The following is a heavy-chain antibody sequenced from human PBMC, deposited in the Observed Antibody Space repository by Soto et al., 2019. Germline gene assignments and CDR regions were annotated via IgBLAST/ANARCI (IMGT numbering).Heavy chain of an antibody. CDR1: GGSISSGGYY. D-gene: IGHD1-1*01. V-gene: IGHV4-31*03. CDR3: ARERGTGPLDV. J-gene: IGHJ6*02. Sequence: QVQLQESGPGLVKPSQTLSLTCTVSGGSISSGGYYWSWIRQHPGKGREWSGYIYYSGSTYDNPSLKSRVTISVDTSKNQCSVKLRSVTAADTAVYYCARERGTGPLDVWGQGTTVTVSS. CDR2: IYYSGST.